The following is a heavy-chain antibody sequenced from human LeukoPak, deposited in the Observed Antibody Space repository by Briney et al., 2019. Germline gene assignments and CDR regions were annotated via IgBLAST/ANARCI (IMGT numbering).Heavy chain of an antibody. CDR3: ARGRITMVRGVTPTYYFDY. CDR1: GGSFSGYY. V-gene: IGHV4-34*01. J-gene: IGHJ4*02. D-gene: IGHD3-10*01. Sequence: SETLSLTCAVSGGSFSGYYWSWLRQAPVKGLEWIGEINHSGSTTYNPSLKSRVTISVDTSKNQFSLKLSSVTAADTAVYYCARGRITMVRGVTPTYYFDYWGQGTLVTVSS. CDR2: INHSGST.